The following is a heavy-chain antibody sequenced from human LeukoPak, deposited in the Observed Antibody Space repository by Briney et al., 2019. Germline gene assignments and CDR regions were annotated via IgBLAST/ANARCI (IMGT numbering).Heavy chain of an antibody. CDR3: AKDLSTAAGMGYDY. D-gene: IGHD6-13*01. CDR2: ISWNSGSI. CDR1: GFTFDDYA. J-gene: IGHJ4*02. V-gene: IGHV3-9*01. Sequence: GGSLRLSCAASGFTFDDYAMHWVRQAPGKGLEWVSGISWNSGSIGYADSVKGRFTISRDNAENSLYLQMNSLRAEDTALYYCAKDLSTAAGMGYDYWGQGTLVTVSS.